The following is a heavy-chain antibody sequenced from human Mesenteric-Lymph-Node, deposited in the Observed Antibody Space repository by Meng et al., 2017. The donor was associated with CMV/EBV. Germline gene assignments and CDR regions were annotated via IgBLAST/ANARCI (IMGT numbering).Heavy chain of an antibody. CDR2: ISAYNGNT. CDR1: GYTFTSYG. Sequence: SCRASGYTFTSYGIRWVRQAPGQGLEWMGWISAYNGNTNYAQKFQGRVTMTRDTSTSTVYMELSSLRSEDTAVYYCARGSRYQLEVWGQGTLVTVSS. V-gene: IGHV1-18*01. D-gene: IGHD2-2*01. CDR3: ARGSRYQLEV. J-gene: IGHJ4*02.